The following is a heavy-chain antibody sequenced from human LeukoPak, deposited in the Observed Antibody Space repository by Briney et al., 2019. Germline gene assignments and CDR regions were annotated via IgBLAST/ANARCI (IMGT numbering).Heavy chain of an antibody. V-gene: IGHV3-73*01. J-gene: IGHJ4*02. CDR1: GFTFSGSA. D-gene: IGHD1-26*01. CDR2: IRSKANSYAT. Sequence: GGSLRLSCAASGFTFSGSAMHWVRQASGKGLEWVGRIRSKANSYATAYAASVKGRFTISRDDSKNTAYLQMNSLKTEDTAVYYCTRPGIVGATGFDYWGQGTLVTVSS. CDR3: TRPGIVGATGFDY.